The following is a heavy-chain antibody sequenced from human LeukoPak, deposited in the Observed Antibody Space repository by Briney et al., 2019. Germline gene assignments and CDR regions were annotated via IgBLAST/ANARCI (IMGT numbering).Heavy chain of an antibody. CDR3: TNIVVVPAAIGGVWFDP. J-gene: IGHJ5*02. CDR1: GFSLTTYS. D-gene: IGHD2-2*01. Sequence: PGGSLRLSCAASGFSLTTYSMNWVRQAPGKGLEWVSAISGSGGSTYYADSVKGRFTISRDNSKNTLYLQMNSLRAEDTAVYYCTNIVVVPAAIGGVWFDPWGQGTLVTVSS. CDR2: ISGSGGST. V-gene: IGHV3-23*01.